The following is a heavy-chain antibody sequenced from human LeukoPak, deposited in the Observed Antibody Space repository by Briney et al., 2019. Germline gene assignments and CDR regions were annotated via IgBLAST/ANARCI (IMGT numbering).Heavy chain of an antibody. J-gene: IGHJ6*03. CDR2: MNPNSGNT. V-gene: IGHV1-8*01. D-gene: IGHD3-16*01. CDR3: ARALGDGDYYYMDV. Sequence: PGASVKVSCKASGYTFTSYDINWVRQATGQGLEWMRWMNPNSGNTGYARKFQGRVTMTRNTSISTAYMELSSLRSEDTAVYYCARALGDGDYYYMDVWGKGTTVTVSS. CDR1: GYTFTSYD.